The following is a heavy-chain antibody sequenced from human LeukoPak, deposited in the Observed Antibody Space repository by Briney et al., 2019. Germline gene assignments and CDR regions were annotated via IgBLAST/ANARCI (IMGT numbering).Heavy chain of an antibody. CDR3: ARGDGVYVY. J-gene: IGHJ4*02. CDR2: IYFGGTT. V-gene: IGHV3-53*01. Sequence: GGSLRLSCAASEFTVSSNYMTWVRQAPGQGLEWVSVIYFGGTTYYADSVKGRFTIPRDNSKNTVYLQMNSLRVEDTAVYYCARGDGVYVYWGQGTLVTVSS. D-gene: IGHD5/OR15-5a*01. CDR1: EFTVSSNY.